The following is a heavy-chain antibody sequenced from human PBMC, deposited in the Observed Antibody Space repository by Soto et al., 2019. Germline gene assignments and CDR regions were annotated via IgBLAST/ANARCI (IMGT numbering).Heavy chain of an antibody. Sequence: QVQLQESGPGLVKPSGTLSLTCAVSSGSISSSNWWSWVRQPPGKGLEWIGEIYHSGRTNYNLSLKSRVTISVDKSKNQFSLKLSSVTAADTAVYYCARDRAGDCSGGSCYPRSYYFDYWGQGTLVTVSS. CDR1: SGSISSSNW. CDR3: ARDRAGDCSGGSCYPRSYYFDY. D-gene: IGHD2-15*01. J-gene: IGHJ4*02. V-gene: IGHV4-4*02. CDR2: IYHSGRT.